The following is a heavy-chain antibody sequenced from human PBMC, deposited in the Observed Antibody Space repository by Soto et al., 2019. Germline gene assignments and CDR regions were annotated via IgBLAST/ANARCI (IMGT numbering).Heavy chain of an antibody. Sequence: QVQLQESGPGLVKPSQILSLTCTVSGGSISSGGYYWSWIRQHPGKGLEWIGYVYYSGSTYYNPSLKSRVTISVDSSKNQFALKLSSVTAADTAVYYCAREWRDYYFDYWGQGTLVTVSS. CDR1: GGSISSGGYY. V-gene: IGHV4-31*03. J-gene: IGHJ4*02. CDR3: AREWRDYYFDY. CDR2: VYYSGST.